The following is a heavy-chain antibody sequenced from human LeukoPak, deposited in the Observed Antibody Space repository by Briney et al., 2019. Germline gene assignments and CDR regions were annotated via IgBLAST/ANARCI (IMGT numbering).Heavy chain of an antibody. V-gene: IGHV4-59*08. J-gene: IGHJ4*02. CDR1: SGSFSSHC. Sequence: SETLSLTCTVSSGSFSSHCWSWIRQPPGKGLEWIAYICDGGNTNYNPSLKSRVTMLLDTSKNQFFLDLSSVTAADTAVYYCAKGDYSHFDYWGQGTLVTVSS. CDR2: ICDGGNT. CDR3: AKGDYSHFDY. D-gene: IGHD4-11*01.